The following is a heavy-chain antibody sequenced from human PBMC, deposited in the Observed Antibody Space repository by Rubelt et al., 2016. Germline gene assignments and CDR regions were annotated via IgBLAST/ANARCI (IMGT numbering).Heavy chain of an antibody. V-gene: IGHV1-3*01. Sequence: QVQLVQSGAEVKKPGASVKVSCKASGYTFTTYAMHWVRQAPGQGIEWMGWNNAGNGNTKYSQKFQGRVTITRDTSASTAYMELSSLRSEDTAVYYCAAGVDYYFDDWGQGTLVTVSS. CDR2: NNAGNGNT. D-gene: IGHD2-8*01. CDR1: GYTFTTYA. CDR3: AAGVDYYFDD. J-gene: IGHJ4*02.